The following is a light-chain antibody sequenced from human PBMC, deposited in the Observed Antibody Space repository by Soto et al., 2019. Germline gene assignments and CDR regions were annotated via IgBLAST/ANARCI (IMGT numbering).Light chain of an antibody. CDR3: QQYESFPRT. Sequence: DIQMTQSPSTLSAYVGDRVTITCRASQSINNWLAWYQQKPGKAPKLFIFKASTLESGVPSRFSGSGSGTEFTLSISSLQPDDFATYFCQQYESFPRTFGQGTKVEIK. J-gene: IGKJ1*01. V-gene: IGKV1-5*03. CDR1: QSINNW. CDR2: KAS.